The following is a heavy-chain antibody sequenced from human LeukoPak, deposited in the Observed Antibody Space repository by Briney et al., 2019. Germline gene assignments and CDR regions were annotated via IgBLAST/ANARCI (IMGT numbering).Heavy chain of an antibody. CDR2: INPNSGGT. J-gene: IGHJ4*02. CDR1: GYTFTGYY. V-gene: IGHV1-2*02. D-gene: IGHD3-22*01. Sequence: ASVKVSCKASGYTFTGYYMHWVRQAPGQGLEWMGWINPNSGGTNYAQKVQGRVTMTRDTSISTAYMGLSRLRSDDTAVYYCATYYYDSSGYYYFDYWGQGTLVTVSS. CDR3: ATYYYDSSGYYYFDY.